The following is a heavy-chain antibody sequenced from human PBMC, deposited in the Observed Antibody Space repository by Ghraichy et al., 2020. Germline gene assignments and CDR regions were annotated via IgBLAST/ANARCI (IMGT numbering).Heavy chain of an antibody. D-gene: IGHD2-2*01. J-gene: IGHJ4*02. Sequence: GESLNISCKGSGYSFTSYWIGWVRQMPGKGLEWMGIIYPGDSDTRYSPSFQGQVTISADKSISTAYLQWSSLKASDTAMYYCARVRGDIVVVFGSVGFDYWGQGTLVTVSS. CDR3: ARVRGDIVVVFGSVGFDY. CDR1: GYSFTSYW. V-gene: IGHV5-51*01. CDR2: IYPGDSDT.